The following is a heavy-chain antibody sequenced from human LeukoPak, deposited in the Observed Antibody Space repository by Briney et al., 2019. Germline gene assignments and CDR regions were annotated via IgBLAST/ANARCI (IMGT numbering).Heavy chain of an antibody. CDR1: GGSISDSTYY. D-gene: IGHD3-3*01. CDR2: IYYSGNT. CDR3: ARRRAPPNYDFWSVYFDY. J-gene: IGHJ4*02. V-gene: IGHV4-39*01. Sequence: SETLSLTCTVSGGSISDSTYYWGWIRQPPGKGLQWIGSIYYSGNTYYNPSLQSRITISVDTSKNQFSLKLNSVTAADTAVYYCARRRAPPNYDFWSVYFDYWGQGTLVTVSS.